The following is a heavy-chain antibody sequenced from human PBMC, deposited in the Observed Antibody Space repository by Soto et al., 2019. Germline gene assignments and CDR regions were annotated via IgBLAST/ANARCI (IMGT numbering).Heavy chain of an antibody. J-gene: IGHJ3*02. CDR1: GFTFDDYA. CDR2: ISWNSGSI. V-gene: IGHV3-9*01. D-gene: IGHD6-13*01. CDR3: AKDRKYSSSWYVPHAFDI. Sequence: DVQLVESGGGLVQPGRSLRLSCAASGFTFDDYAMHWVRQAPGKGLEWVSGISWNSGSIGYADSVKGRFTISRDNAKNSLYLQMNSLRAEDTALYYCAKDRKYSSSWYVPHAFDIWGQGTMVTVSS.